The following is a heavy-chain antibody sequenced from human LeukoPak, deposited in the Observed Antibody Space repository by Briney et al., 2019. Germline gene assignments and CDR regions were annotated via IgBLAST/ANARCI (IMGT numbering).Heavy chain of an antibody. CDR2: IYPGDSDT. CDR1: GYSFTSYW. D-gene: IGHD3-22*01. J-gene: IGHJ4*02. Sequence: GESLKISCKGSGYSFTSYWIGWVRQMPGKGLEWMGIIYPGDSDTRYSPSFQGQVTISADKSISTAYLQWSSLKASDTAMYYCARQSYYDSSGYYRPYFDYWGQGTLVTVSS. CDR3: ARQSYYDSSGYYRPYFDY. V-gene: IGHV5-51*01.